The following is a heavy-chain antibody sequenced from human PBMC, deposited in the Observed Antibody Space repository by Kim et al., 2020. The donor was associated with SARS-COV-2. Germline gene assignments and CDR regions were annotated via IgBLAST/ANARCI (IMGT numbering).Heavy chain of an antibody. Sequence: GGSLRLSCAASGFTFSSYSMNWVRQAPGKGLEWVSSISSSSYIYYADSVKGRFTISRDNAKNSLYLQMNSLRAEDTAVYYCARSTRYYYGMDVWGQGTTVTVSS. CDR2: ISSSSYI. CDR3: ARSTRYYYGMDV. J-gene: IGHJ6*02. V-gene: IGHV3-21*01. CDR1: GFTFSSYS.